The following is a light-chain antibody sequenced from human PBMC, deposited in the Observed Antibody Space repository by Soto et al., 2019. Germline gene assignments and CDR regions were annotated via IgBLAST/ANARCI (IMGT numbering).Light chain of an antibody. CDR3: AAWDDSLNGPGRV. CDR1: SSNIGSNT. CDR2: SNN. J-gene: IGLJ2*01. Sequence: QPVLTQPPSASGTPGQRVTISCSGSSSNIGSNTVNWYQQLPGTAPKLLIYSNNQRPSGVPDRFSGSKSGTSASLAISGLQSEDEGDYYCAAWDDSLNGPGRVFGGGTKLTVL. V-gene: IGLV1-44*01.